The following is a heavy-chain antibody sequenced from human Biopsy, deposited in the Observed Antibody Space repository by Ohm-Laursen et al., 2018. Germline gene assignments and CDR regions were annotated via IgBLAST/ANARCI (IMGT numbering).Heavy chain of an antibody. V-gene: IGHV2-5*02. CDR1: GFSLTNGGLS. Sequence: TQTLTLTFSFSGFSLTNGGLSVGWIRQSPGRALEWLGLIYGDDNKRYSPSLKSRLLITKDTSKNQVVLTLTNVDPADTGTYYCAHRQKWTFDFWGQGTLVTVSS. J-gene: IGHJ4*02. CDR2: IYGDDNK. CDR3: AHRQKWTFDF. D-gene: IGHD1-26*01.